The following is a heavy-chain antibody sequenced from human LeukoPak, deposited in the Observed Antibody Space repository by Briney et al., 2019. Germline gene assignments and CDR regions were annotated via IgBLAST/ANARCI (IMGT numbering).Heavy chain of an antibody. D-gene: IGHD4-17*01. CDR2: ISYDGSIK. V-gene: IGHV3-30*18. CDR1: GFTFSSYG. J-gene: IGHJ4*02. CDR3: AKDARDYGDYSAGFDY. Sequence: GRSLRLSCAASGFTFSSYGMHWVRQAPGKGLEWVAVISYDGSIKYYADSVKGRFTISRDNSKNTLYLQMNSLRAEDTAVYYCAKDARDYGDYSAGFDYWGQGTLVTVSS.